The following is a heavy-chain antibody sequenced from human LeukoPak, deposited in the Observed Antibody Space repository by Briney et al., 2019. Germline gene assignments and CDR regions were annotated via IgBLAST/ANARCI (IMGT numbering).Heavy chain of an antibody. CDR2: ISAVSGTI. Sequence: GRSLSLSCAVSGISVSSNNMHWVRHAAGGGLEWVAYISAVSGTIYSADSGKGRLITSRDHATNSLYLQMNSLRVEDTAVYFCARELGLRRMIWGRGTLVAVSS. CDR3: ARELGLRRMI. D-gene: IGHD5-12*01. V-gene: IGHV3-48*04. CDR1: GISVSSNN. J-gene: IGHJ2*01.